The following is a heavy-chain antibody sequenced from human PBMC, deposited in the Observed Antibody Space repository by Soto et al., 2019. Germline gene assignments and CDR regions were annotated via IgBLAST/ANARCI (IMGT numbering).Heavy chain of an antibody. CDR2: INHSGST. V-gene: IGHV4-34*01. CDR3: ARRGRAAAGNWYFDL. Sequence: QVQLQQWGAGLLKPPETLSLTCAVYGGSFSSYYWSWIRQPPGRGLEWIGEINHSGSTNYNPSLKSRVTISVDMFKNQFSLKLSSVTAADTAVYYCARRGRAAAGNWYFDLWGRGTLVTVSS. D-gene: IGHD6-13*01. CDR1: GGSFSSYY. J-gene: IGHJ2*01.